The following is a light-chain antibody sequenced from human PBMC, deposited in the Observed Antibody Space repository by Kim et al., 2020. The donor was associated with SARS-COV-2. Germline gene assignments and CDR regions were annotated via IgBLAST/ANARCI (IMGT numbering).Light chain of an antibody. J-gene: IGLJ2*01. CDR2: YDT. V-gene: IGLV3-21*04. Sequence: SYELTQPPSVSVAPGKTARITCGGNNIGSKNVHWYQQQPGQAPVLVIYYDTDRPSGIPERFSGSNSGNTATLTISRVEAGDEADYYCQVWDSSSDHVVFGGGTQLTVL. CDR1: NIGSKN. CDR3: QVWDSSSDHVV.